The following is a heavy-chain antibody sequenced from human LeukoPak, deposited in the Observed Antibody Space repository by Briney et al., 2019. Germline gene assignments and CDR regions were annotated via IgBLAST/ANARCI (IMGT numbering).Heavy chain of an antibody. D-gene: IGHD6-19*01. CDR1: GFTFSSYS. Sequence: PGGSLRLSCAASGFTFSSYSMNWVRQAPGKGLEWVSSISSSSSYIYYADSVKGRFTISRDNAKNSLYLQMNSLRAEDTAVYYCARDVSTGIAVAPDAFGIWGQGTMVTVSS. CDR3: ARDVSTGIAVAPDAFGI. J-gene: IGHJ3*02. V-gene: IGHV3-21*01. CDR2: ISSSSSYI.